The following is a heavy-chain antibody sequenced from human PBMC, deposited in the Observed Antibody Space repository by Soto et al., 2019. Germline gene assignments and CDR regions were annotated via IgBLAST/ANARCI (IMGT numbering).Heavy chain of an antibody. V-gene: IGHV3-23*01. CDR2: ISGSGGRT. Sequence: GGSLRLSCVASGFPFSSYAMSWVRQTPGKGLEWVSGISGSGGRTYYADSVKGRFTISRDNSNNTLSLQMHILRAEDTAVYFCATGRYYSLFDIWGQGTMVTVSS. CDR3: ATGRYYSLFDI. CDR1: GFPFSSYA. J-gene: IGHJ3*02. D-gene: IGHD3-16*01.